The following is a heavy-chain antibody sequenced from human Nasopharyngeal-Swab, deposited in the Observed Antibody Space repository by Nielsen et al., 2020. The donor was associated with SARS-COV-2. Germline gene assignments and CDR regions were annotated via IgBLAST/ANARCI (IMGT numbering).Heavy chain of an antibody. V-gene: IGHV1-46*01. CDR2: INPSGGST. D-gene: IGHD2-21*02. CDR1: GYTFTSYY. CDR3: ARVRDCGGDCYYRYYFDY. Sequence: ASVKVSCKASGYTFTSYYMHWVRQAPGQGLEWMGIINPSGGSTSYAQKFQGRVTITADESTSTAYMELSSLRSEDTAVYYCARVRDCGGDCYYRYYFDYWGQGTLVTVSS. J-gene: IGHJ4*02.